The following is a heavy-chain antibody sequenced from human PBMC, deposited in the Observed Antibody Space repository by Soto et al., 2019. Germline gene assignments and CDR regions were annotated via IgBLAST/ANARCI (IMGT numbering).Heavy chain of an antibody. Sequence: EPQLLESGGGLGHPGGSLRLSCAASGFTFSSYAMSWVRQAPGKGLEWVAAIRGSGVSTYYADPVRGRSTISRDNSKKTVNLQMNSLRAEDTAVYYCAKFYCISTMCQAPAAKSTGGFEIWGQGTLVTVSS. V-gene: IGHV3-23*01. J-gene: IGHJ3*02. CDR3: AKFYCISTMCQAPAAKSTGGFEI. CDR2: IRGSGVST. D-gene: IGHD2-2*01. CDR1: GFTFSSYA.